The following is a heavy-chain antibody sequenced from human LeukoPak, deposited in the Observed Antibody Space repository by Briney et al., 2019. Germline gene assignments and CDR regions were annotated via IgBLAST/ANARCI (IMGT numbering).Heavy chain of an antibody. CDR2: IRYDGSKK. D-gene: IGHD4-17*01. CDR3: AKEIWPTVTTPGWTYFDY. J-gene: IGHJ4*02. CDR1: AFTFSRYG. Sequence: GGSLRLSCAASAFTFSRYGMHWVRQAPGKGLEGVAFIRYDGSKKYYADSVKGRFTISRDNSKNTLYQQMNSLRAEDTAVYYCAKEIWPTVTTPGWTYFDYWGQGALVTVSS. V-gene: IGHV3-30*02.